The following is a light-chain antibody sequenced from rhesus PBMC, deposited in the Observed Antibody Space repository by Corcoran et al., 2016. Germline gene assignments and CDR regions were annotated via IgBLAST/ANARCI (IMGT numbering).Light chain of an antibody. J-gene: IGKJ4*01. Sequence: DIQMTQYPSSFSASVVDSITITCRASQTISSYFAWYHQKHGKVPKHLIYAASNLKSGVPSRFSGMGMGTVLTHTISSMQPEDFATYYGKHHNSHPLTFDGWTKVEL. CDR3: KHHNSHPLT. CDR2: AAS. V-gene: IGKV1-44*01. CDR1: QTISSY.